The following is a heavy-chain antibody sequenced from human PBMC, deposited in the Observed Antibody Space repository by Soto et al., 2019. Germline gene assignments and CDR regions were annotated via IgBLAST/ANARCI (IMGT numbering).Heavy chain of an antibody. CDR2: LKWNGDNV. V-gene: IGHV3-9*01. CDR3: AKDGGHCSGVDCFFDT. D-gene: IGHD2-21*02. Sequence: EVQLVESGGGLVQPGRSLRLSCAASGFNLDAYAMHWVRQAPGKGLEWVSGLKWNGDNVGYADSVRGRFTISRDNAKNSLYLQMNSLRVEDTAFYYCAKDGGHCSGVDCFFDTWGQGTLVTVSS. CDR1: GFNLDAYA. J-gene: IGHJ4*02.